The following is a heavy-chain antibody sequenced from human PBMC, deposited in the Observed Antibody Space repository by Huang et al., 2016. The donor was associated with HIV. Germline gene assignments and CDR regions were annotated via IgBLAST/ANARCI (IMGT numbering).Heavy chain of an antibody. CDR1: GFTFSTYG. D-gene: IGHD3-10*01. V-gene: IGHV3-30*18. CDR3: VKDQGHTFMVRYHFDF. J-gene: IGHJ4*02. Sequence: QVQLVESGGGVVQPGRSLRLSCAAFGFTFSTYGMHWVRQAPGKGLEGVTVISYDGSEKYYADSVKGRFTSSRDNSNNTLYLQMNSLRADDTAVYYCVKDQGHTFMVRYHFDFWGQGTLVTVSS. CDR2: ISYDGSEK.